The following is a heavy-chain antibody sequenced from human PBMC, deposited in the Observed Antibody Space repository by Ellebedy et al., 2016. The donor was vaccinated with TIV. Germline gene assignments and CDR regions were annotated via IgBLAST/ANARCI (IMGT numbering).Heavy chain of an antibody. CDR2: IYHSGST. CDR3: ASLSDDYGDNWYFDY. J-gene: IGHJ4*02. Sequence: GSLRLSXTVSGGSISSSSYYWGWIRQPPGKGLEWIGSIYHSGSTYYNPSLKSRVTISVDTSKNQFSLKLSSVTAADTAVYYCASLSDDYGDNWYFDYWGQGTLVTVSS. D-gene: IGHD4-17*01. CDR1: GGSISSSSYY. V-gene: IGHV4-39*07.